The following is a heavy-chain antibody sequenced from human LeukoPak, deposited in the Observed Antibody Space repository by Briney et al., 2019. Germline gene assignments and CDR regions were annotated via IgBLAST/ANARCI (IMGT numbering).Heavy chain of an antibody. CDR1: GFTVSSNY. V-gene: IGHV3-53*01. CDR2: IYSGGST. J-gene: IGHJ4*02. Sequence: GGSLRLSCAASGFTVSSNYMSWVRQAPGKGLEWVSVIYSGGSTYYADSVKGRFTISRDNSKSTLYIQMNSLRAEDTAVYYCARAKPKNMVRGLIMRRESRYYFDYWGRGTLVTVSS. CDR3: ARAKPKNMVRGLIMRRESRYYFDY. D-gene: IGHD3-10*01.